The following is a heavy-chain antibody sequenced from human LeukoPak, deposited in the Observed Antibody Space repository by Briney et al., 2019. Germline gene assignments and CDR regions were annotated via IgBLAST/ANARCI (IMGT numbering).Heavy chain of an antibody. CDR3: ARYVTTYYDILTGAGVFDY. Sequence: PGGSLRLSCAASGFTFSSYWMYWVRQAPGKGLEWVSVIYSGGSTYYADSVKGRFTISRDNSKNTLYLQMNSLRAEDTAVYYCARYVTTYYDILTGAGVFDYWGQGTLVTVSS. D-gene: IGHD3-9*01. CDR1: GFTFSSYW. J-gene: IGHJ4*02. V-gene: IGHV3-66*02. CDR2: IYSGGST.